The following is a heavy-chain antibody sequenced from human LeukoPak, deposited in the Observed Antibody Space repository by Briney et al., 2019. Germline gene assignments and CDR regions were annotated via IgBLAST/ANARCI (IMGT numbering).Heavy chain of an antibody. V-gene: IGHV4-34*01. CDR3: ARAPPVDMIAAAASNWFDP. CDR1: GGSFSGYY. CDR2: INHSGGT. Sequence: SETLSLTCAVYGGSFSGYYWSWIRQPPGKGLEWIGEINHSGGTNYNPSLKSRVTISVDTSKNQFSLKLSSVTAADTAVYYCARAPPVDMIAAAASNWFDPWGQGTLVTVSS. J-gene: IGHJ5*02. D-gene: IGHD6-13*01.